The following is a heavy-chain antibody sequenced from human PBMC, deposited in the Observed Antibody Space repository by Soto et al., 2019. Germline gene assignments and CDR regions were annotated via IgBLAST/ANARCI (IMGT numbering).Heavy chain of an antibody. Sequence: QVQLQESGPGLVKPSETLSLTCTVSGGSISSYYWSWIRQPPGKGLEWIGYIYYRGSTNYNPDLKSRVTISVDTSKNQFSLKLSSVTDADTAMYYCARFNWYFDLWGRGTLVTVSS. CDR3: ARFNWYFDL. CDR1: GGSISSYY. J-gene: IGHJ2*01. CDR2: IYYRGST. V-gene: IGHV4-59*01.